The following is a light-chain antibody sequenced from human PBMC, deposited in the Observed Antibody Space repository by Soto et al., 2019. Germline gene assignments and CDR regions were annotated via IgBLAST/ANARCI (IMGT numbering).Light chain of an antibody. V-gene: IGKV3-20*01. J-gene: IGKJ1*01. CDR1: QSVTANY. CDR2: GAS. Sequence: EIALTQSPGTLSLSPGERATLSCRASQSVTANYLAWYQQKPGQAPRLLIYGASIGATGIPDRFSGSGSGTDCTLSISRLGPEDFGVYYCRQYGVPLWTFGQGTNVEIK. CDR3: RQYGVPLWT.